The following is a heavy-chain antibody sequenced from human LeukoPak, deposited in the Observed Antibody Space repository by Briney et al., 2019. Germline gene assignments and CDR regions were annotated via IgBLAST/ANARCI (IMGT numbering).Heavy chain of an antibody. J-gene: IGHJ4*02. CDR3: ARRGAVYGGNDFDY. CDR2: IYYSGST. V-gene: IGHV4-59*08. CDR1: HGSISNYY. D-gene: IGHD4-23*01. Sequence: SETLSLTCTVSHGSISNYYRSWIRQTTGKGLEWIGFIYYSGSTNYNPSLKSRVTMSVDTSKNQISLKLSSVTASDTAVYYCARRGAVYGGNDFDYWGQGILVTVSS.